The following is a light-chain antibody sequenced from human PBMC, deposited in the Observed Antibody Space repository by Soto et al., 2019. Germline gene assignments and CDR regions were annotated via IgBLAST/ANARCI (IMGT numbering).Light chain of an antibody. J-gene: IGKJ2*01. CDR1: QSVSFY. CDR2: DAS. V-gene: IGKV3-11*01. Sequence: EIVLTQSPATLSSSPGERATLSCRASQSVSFYFAWYQQKPGQSPRLLIYDASYRAPGIPARFSGSGSGTDFTLYFSSLQPEDFAVYYCQQRSNWPYTFGQGTKLDIK. CDR3: QQRSNWPYT.